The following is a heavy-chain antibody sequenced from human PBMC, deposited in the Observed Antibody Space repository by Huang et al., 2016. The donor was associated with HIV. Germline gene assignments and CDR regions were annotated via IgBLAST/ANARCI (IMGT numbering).Heavy chain of an antibody. CDR2: MNPKSGNT. CDR3: ARARGYYYDYTGYYSPYFFDS. Sequence: QVQLLQSGAEVKKPGASVTVSCKASGFTSSNYDFNWVRQASGQGIEWMGWMNPKSGNTVYTQKFQGRVTITRNTAMTTAYMELSSLRSEDTAVYDCARARGYYYDYTGYYSPYFFDSWGQGTLVTVSS. D-gene: IGHD3-22*01. J-gene: IGHJ4*02. V-gene: IGHV1-8*03. CDR1: GFTSSNYD.